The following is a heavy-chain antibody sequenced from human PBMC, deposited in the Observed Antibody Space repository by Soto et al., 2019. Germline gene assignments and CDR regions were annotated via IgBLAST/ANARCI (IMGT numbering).Heavy chain of an antibody. CDR1: GDTFTGYY. D-gene: IGHD5-12*01. CDR3: ARESGGATATLDYYYFYMDV. CDR2: INPNSGVT. Sequence: QVQLVQSGAEVKKPGASVTVSCRASGDTFTGYYMHWVRQAPGQGLEWMGWINPNSGVTKYAQKFQVWVTMTRDTSIRTVYMQLSRLRSDDTAVYYCARESGGATATLDYYYFYMDVWGTGTTVTVSS. J-gene: IGHJ6*03. V-gene: IGHV1-2*04.